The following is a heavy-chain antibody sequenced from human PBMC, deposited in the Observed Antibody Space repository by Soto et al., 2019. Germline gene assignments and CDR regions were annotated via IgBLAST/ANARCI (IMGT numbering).Heavy chain of an antibody. CDR3: ARGGGGTEYYWFDP. Sequence: SETLSLTCAVYGGSFSDYYWTWIRQPPGKGLEWIGEVNHSVTTNYNPSLKSRVTISVDTSKNQLSLKLSSVTAADMAVYYCARGGGGTEYYWFDPWGQGNLVTVSS. D-gene: IGHD3-16*01. J-gene: IGHJ5*02. CDR2: VNHSVTT. CDR1: GGSFSDYY. V-gene: IGHV4-34*01.